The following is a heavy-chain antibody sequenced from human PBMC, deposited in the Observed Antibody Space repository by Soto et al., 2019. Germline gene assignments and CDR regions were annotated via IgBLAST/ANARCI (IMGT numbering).Heavy chain of an antibody. J-gene: IGHJ6*02. V-gene: IGHV4-39*01. CDR1: GGSISSSSSY. CDR2: IYYSGST. CDR3: ARQSEYYYASGRAAPLYGMDV. Sequence: PSETLSLTCIVSGGSISSSSSYWGWIRQPSGKGLEWIGNIYYSGSTYNNPSLKSRVTISVDTSKNQFSLKLSSVTAADTAVYYCARQSEYYYASGRAAPLYGMDVWGQGTTVTVSS. D-gene: IGHD3-10*01.